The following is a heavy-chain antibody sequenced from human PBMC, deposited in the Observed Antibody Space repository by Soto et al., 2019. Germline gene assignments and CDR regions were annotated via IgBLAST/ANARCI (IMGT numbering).Heavy chain of an antibody. CDR2: IYWDDDE. J-gene: IGHJ4*02. V-gene: IGHV2-5*02. CDR3: AHRPRGSSYHFDY. Sequence: QITLKESGPTLVKPTQTLTLTCTFSGFSLTTRGVGVGWIRQPPGKALEWLALIYWDDDEGYSPSLKSRLTITKDTSKNQVVLTLTNLYPVDTVTYYSAHRPRGSSYHFDYWGQRTLVTVSS. CDR1: GFSLTTRGVG. D-gene: IGHD5-18*01.